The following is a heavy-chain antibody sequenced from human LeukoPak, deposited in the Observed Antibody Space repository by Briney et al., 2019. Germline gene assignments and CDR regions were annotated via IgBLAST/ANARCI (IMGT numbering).Heavy chain of an antibody. D-gene: IGHD5-18*01. Sequence: GGSLRLSCAASGFTFSSYWMSWVRQAPGKGLEWVANIKQNGSEKYYVDSVKGRFTISRDNAKNSLYLQMNSLRAEDTAVYYCASRGYSYGYLVRYWGQGTLVTVSS. V-gene: IGHV3-7*01. J-gene: IGHJ4*02. CDR3: ASRGYSYGYLVRY. CDR1: GFTFSSYW. CDR2: IKQNGSEK.